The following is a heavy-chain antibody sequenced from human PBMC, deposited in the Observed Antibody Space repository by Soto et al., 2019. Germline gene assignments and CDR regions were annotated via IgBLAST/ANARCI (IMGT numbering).Heavy chain of an antibody. J-gene: IGHJ6*02. CDR3: AKSRGGDYYYYYYGMDV. Sequence: PGGSLRLSCAASGFTFSSYAMSWVRQAPGKGLEWVSAISGSGGSTYYADSVKGRFTISRDNSKNTLYLQMNSLRAEDTAVYYCAKSRGGDYYYYYYGMDVWGQGTTVTVSS. V-gene: IGHV3-23*01. CDR2: ISGSGGST. D-gene: IGHD4-17*01. CDR1: GFTFSSYA.